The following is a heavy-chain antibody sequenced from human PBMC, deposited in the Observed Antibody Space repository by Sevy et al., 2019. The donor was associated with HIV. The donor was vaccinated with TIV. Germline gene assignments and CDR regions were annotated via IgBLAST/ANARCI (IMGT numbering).Heavy chain of an antibody. CDR1: GYTFTDYY. J-gene: IGHJ4*02. V-gene: IGHV1-2*02. Sequence: VSVKVSCKASGYTFTDYYIQWFRQAPGQGLEWLGWINPNTGVTKYAWRFQGRVTMTTRTSITTAYLDLSRLRSDDTGFYFCARSDEPAEYGFDYWGQGTLVTVSS. D-gene: IGHD4-17*01. CDR3: ARSDEPAEYGFDY. CDR2: INPNTGVT.